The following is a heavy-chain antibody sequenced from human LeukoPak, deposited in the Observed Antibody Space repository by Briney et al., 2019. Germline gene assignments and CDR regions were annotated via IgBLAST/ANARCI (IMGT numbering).Heavy chain of an antibody. J-gene: IGHJ4*02. D-gene: IGHD2-15*01. Sequence: AGGSLRLSCAASGFTFSSYEMNWVRQAPGKGLEWVSYISSSGSTIYYADSVKGRFTISRDNAKNSLYLQMNSLRAEDTAVYYCAGDSCSGGSCYSRGFDYWGQGTLVTVSS. CDR3: AGDSCSGGSCYSRGFDY. CDR1: GFTFSSYE. V-gene: IGHV3-48*03. CDR2: ISSSGSTI.